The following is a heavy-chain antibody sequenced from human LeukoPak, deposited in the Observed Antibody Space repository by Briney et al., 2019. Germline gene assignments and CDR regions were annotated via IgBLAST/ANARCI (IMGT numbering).Heavy chain of an antibody. CDR2: INHSGST. CDR3: ARGSGYCSGGSCRLFSSGYYYMDV. J-gene: IGHJ6*03. CDR1: GGSFSGYY. Sequence: SETLSLTCAVYGGSFSGYYWSWIRQPPGKGLEWIGEINHSGSTNYNPSLKSRVTISVDTSKNQFSLTLSSVTAADTAVHYCARGSGYCSGGSCRLFSSGYYYMDVWGKGTTVTVSS. D-gene: IGHD2-15*01. V-gene: IGHV4-34*01.